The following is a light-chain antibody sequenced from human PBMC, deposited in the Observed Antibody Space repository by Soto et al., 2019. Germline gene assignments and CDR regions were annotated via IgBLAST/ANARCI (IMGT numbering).Light chain of an antibody. V-gene: IGKV3-15*01. CDR3: QQYNNWPRT. Sequence: EIVMTQSPATLSLSPGERATLSCRASQSVNSNLAWYQQKAGQAPRLLIYGTSTRATGNPARFSGSGSGTDFTLTISSLQFEDFAVYYCQQYNNWPRTFGQGTKVEIK. CDR1: QSVNSN. J-gene: IGKJ1*01. CDR2: GTS.